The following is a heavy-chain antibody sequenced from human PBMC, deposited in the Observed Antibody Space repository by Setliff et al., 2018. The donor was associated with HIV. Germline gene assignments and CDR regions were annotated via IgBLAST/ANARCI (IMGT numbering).Heavy chain of an antibody. Sequence: PSETLSLTCAVYGRSFSGYYWNWIRQSPGRGLEWIGFIFSSGSTKYNPSLQSRVTMSIDTSKNQFSLRLTSVTAADTAVYYCARRIDDSGSFPDKNWFDTWGQGSLVTVSS. CDR1: GRSFSGYY. V-gene: IGHV4-4*09. D-gene: IGHD3-10*01. J-gene: IGHJ5*02. CDR3: ARRIDDSGSFPDKNWFDT. CDR2: IFSSGST.